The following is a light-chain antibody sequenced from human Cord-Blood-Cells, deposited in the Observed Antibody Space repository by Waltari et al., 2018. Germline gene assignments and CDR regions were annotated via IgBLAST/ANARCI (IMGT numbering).Light chain of an antibody. CDR3: QQYYSFPIT. Sequence: VIWMTKSPSLLSASPVGRVTISCRMSQDISNYLAWYQQKPGKAPELLIYAASTLQSGVPSRFSGSGSGTDFTLTISCLQSEDFATYYCQQYYSFPITFGQGTRLEIK. V-gene: IGKV1D-8*01. CDR2: AAS. J-gene: IGKJ5*01. CDR1: QDISNY.